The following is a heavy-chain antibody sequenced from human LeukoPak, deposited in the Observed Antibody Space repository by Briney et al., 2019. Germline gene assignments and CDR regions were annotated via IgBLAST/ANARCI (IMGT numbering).Heavy chain of an antibody. CDR1: GYTFTSYG. D-gene: IGHD4-17*01. J-gene: IGHJ4*02. CDR2: INPSGGST. V-gene: IGHV1-46*01. CDR3: ARDGSPDYGDWVVY. Sequence: ASVKVSCKASGYTFTSYGISWVRQAPGQGLEWMGIINPSGGSTSYAQKFQGRVTMTRDTSTSTVYMELSSLRSEDTAVYYCARDGSPDYGDWVVYWGQGTLVTVSS.